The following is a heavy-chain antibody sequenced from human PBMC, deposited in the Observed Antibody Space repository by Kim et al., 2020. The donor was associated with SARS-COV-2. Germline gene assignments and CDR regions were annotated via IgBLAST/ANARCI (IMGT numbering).Heavy chain of an antibody. Sequence: SETLSLTCAVYGGSFSGYYWSWTRQPPGKGLEWIGEINHSGSTNYNPSLKSRVTISVDTSKNQFSLKLSSVTAADTAVYYCARGLDYYGSGSYDYWGQGTLVTVSS. CDR1: GGSFSGYY. D-gene: IGHD3-10*01. CDR3: ARGLDYYGSGSYDY. V-gene: IGHV4-34*01. J-gene: IGHJ4*02. CDR2: INHSGST.